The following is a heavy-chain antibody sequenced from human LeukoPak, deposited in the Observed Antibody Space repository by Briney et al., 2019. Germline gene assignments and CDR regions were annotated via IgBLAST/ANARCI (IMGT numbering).Heavy chain of an antibody. Sequence: SETLSLTCAVYGGSLSGYYWTWIRQSPGKGLEWIGEINPSGSTYYNPSLKSRLTISRDTSKNQFSLRLSSVTAADTAVYYCARGRQEISMILVVMTGVSYYLDVWGIGTTVTVS. J-gene: IGHJ6*03. D-gene: IGHD3-22*01. V-gene: IGHV4-34*01. CDR3: ARGRQEISMILVVMTGVSYYLDV. CDR2: INPSGST. CDR1: GGSLSGYY.